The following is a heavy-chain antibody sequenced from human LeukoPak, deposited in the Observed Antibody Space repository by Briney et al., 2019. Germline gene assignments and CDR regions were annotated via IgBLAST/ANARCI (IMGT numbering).Heavy chain of an antibody. CDR1: GFTFSSYSMN. CDR3: ARLCYDGSGSYTKRYYFDY. D-gene: IGHD3-10*01. J-gene: IGHJ4*02. V-gene: IGHV4-39*01. Sequence: GSLRLSCAASGFTFSSYSMNWVRQAPGKGLEWIGSIYYSGSTYYNPSLKSRVTISVDTSKNQFSLKLSSVTAADTAVYYCARLCYDGSGSYTKRYYFDYWGQGTLVTVSP. CDR2: IYYSGST.